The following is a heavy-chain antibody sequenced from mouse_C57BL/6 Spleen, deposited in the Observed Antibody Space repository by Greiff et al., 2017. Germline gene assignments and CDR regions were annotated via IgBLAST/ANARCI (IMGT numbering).Heavy chain of an antibody. D-gene: IGHD2-1*01. Sequence: QVQLLQSGADLVKPGASVKLSCTASGYTFTEYTIPWVQQRSGQGLEWIGWIYPGGGSTKYNEKFKDQDTMTTDKSSNTVYMELSKLTSEDSAVYVCARHEDGNYGAGYAMDYWGQGTSVTVSS. CDR1: GYTFTEYT. V-gene: IGHV1-62-2*01. J-gene: IGHJ4*01. CDR2: IYPGGGST. CDR3: ARHEDGNYGAGYAMDY.